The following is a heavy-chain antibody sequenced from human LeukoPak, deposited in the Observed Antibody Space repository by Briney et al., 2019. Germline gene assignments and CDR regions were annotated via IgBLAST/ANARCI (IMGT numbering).Heavy chain of an antibody. D-gene: IGHD6-6*01. CDR1: GGSISSSSYY. CDR3: ARLPLGSSSYFDY. CDR2: IYYSGST. Sequence: KPSETLSLTCTVFGGSISSSSYYWGWIRQPPGKGLEWIGGIYYSGSTSYNPSIKSRVTISVDTSKYQFSLKLSSVTAADTAVYYCARLPLGSSSYFDYWGQGTLVTVSS. J-gene: IGHJ4*02. V-gene: IGHV4-39*01.